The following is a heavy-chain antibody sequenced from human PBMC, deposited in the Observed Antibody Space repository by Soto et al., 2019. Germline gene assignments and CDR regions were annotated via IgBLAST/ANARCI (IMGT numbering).Heavy chain of an antibody. CDR2: ISAYNGTT. CDR3: ARVLQLVGYFYYYMDV. V-gene: IGHV1-18*01. D-gene: IGHD6-6*01. CDR1: GYTFTNYG. J-gene: IGHJ6*03. Sequence: QVQLLQSGAEVKKPGASVKVSCKASGYTFTNYGITWVRQAPGQGLEWMGWISAYNGTTHYTQRLQGRVTMTTDTSTSTGYMEQRGLRSDDTAVYYCARVLQLVGYFYYYMDVWGKGTTVTVSS.